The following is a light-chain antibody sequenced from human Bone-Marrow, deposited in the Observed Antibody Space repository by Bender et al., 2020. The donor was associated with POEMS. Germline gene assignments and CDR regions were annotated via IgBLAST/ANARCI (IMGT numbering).Light chain of an antibody. CDR1: SSNIGAHA. J-gene: IGLJ3*02. V-gene: IGLV1-44*01. CDR2: SSH. Sequence: QSVLTQPPSASGTPGQRVTISCSGGSSNIGAHAVNWYQHLPGTAPKLLIYSSHRRPSEVPDRFSGSRSGTSASLAISRLQSEDRADYCCAVWDDSLNGWMFCGGTKLTVL. CDR3: AVWDDSLNGWM.